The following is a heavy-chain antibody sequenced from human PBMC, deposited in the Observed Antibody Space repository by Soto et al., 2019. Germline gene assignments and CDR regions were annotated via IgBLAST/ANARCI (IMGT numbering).Heavy chain of an antibody. Sequence: PGGSLTLSCAASGFTFTNYSMSWVRQAPGKGLEWVSGISGDGATTYYADPVKGRFIISRDNSKNTLYLQMNSLRGEDTAVYYCARNAGDWILYGVDVWGQGTTVTVSS. V-gene: IGHV3-23*01. J-gene: IGHJ6*02. CDR2: ISGDGATT. D-gene: IGHD2-21*02. CDR1: GFTFTNYS. CDR3: ARNAGDWILYGVDV.